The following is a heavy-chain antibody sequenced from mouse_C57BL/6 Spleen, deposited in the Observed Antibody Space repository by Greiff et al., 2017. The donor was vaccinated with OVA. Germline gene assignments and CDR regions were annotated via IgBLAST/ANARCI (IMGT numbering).Heavy chain of an antibody. CDR2: IDPSDSYT. V-gene: IGHV1-50*01. CDR3: ARGAQATSDY. CDR1: GYTFTSYW. J-gene: IGHJ2*01. D-gene: IGHD3-2*02. Sequence: QVHVKQPGAELVKPGASVKLSCKASGYTFTSYWMQWVKQRPGQGLEWIGEIDPSDSYTNYNPKFKGKGTLTVDTSSSTAYMQLSSLTSEDSAVYYCARGAQATSDYWGQGTTLTVSS.